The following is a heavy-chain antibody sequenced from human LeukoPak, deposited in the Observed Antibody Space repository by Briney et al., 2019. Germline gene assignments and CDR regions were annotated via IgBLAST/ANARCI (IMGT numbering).Heavy chain of an antibody. D-gene: IGHD3-22*01. Sequence: PSETLSLTCTVSGGSISSYYWSWIRQPAGKGLEWIGRIYTSGSTNYNPSLKSRVTMSVDTSKNQFSLKLSSVTAADTAVYYCAREIRDSSGYPFWNDDAFDIWGQGTMVTVSS. J-gene: IGHJ3*02. CDR3: AREIRDSSGYPFWNDDAFDI. V-gene: IGHV4-4*07. CDR1: GGSISSYY. CDR2: IYTSGST.